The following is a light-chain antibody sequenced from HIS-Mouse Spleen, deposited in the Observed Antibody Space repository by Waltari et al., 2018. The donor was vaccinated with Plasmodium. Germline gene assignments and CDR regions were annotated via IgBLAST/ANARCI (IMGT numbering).Light chain of an antibody. V-gene: IGLV2-23*03. CDR3: CSYAGSSTFV. Sequence: QSALTQPASVSGSPGQSITISCTGTSSDVGSYNLVSWYQQHPGKAPKLMIYEGSKRPSGVSNRSPGSTSGNTASLTISGLQAEDEADYYCCSYAGSSTFVFGGGTKLTVL. J-gene: IGLJ3*02. CDR1: SSDVGSYNL. CDR2: EGS.